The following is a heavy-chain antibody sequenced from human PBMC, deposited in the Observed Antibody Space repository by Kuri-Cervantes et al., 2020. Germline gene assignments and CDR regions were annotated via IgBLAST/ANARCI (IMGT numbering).Heavy chain of an antibody. V-gene: IGHV3-74*01. CDR1: GFTFSSYW. Sequence: GESLKISCAASGFTFSSYWMHWVRQAPGKGLVWVSRINSDGSSTSYADSVKGRFTISRDYAKNTLYLQMNSLRAEDTAVYYCAHGGNFDYWGQGTLVTVSS. CDR2: INSDGSST. CDR3: AHGGNFDY. D-gene: IGHD2-15*01. J-gene: IGHJ4*02.